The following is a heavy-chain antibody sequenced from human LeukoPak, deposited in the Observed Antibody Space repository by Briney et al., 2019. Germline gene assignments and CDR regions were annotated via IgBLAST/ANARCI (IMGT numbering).Heavy chain of an antibody. J-gene: IGHJ6*02. V-gene: IGHV3-30*18. D-gene: IGHD6-13*01. CDR3: AKDSSSSNYYYGLDV. Sequence: PGGSLRLSCASSGFAFSDYEMNWVRQAPGKGLEWVSFISYDGANKYYADSVKGRFTISRDNSKNTLYLQMNSLRGDDTGMYFCAKDSSSSNYYYGLDVWGQGTTVTVSS. CDR1: GFAFSDYE. CDR2: ISYDGANK.